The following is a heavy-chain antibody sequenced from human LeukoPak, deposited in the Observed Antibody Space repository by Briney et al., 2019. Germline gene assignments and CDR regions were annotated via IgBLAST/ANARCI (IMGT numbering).Heavy chain of an antibody. Sequence: PGGSLRLSCVASGLTFSNYEMNWVRQAPGKGLEWVSYISSSGSTIYYADSVKGRFTISRDNAKNSLYLQMNSLRAEDTAVYYCATEGRDGYNFYYWGQGTLVTVSS. J-gene: IGHJ4*02. CDR1: GLTFSNYE. CDR2: ISSSGSTI. CDR3: ATEGRDGYNFYY. V-gene: IGHV3-48*03. D-gene: IGHD5-24*01.